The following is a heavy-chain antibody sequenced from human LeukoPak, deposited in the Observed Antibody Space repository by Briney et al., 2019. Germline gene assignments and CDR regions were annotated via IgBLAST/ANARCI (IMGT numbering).Heavy chain of an antibody. J-gene: IGHJ4*01. CDR2: ITGNGGTT. Sequence: GGSLRLSCAASGFTFSIYAMIWVRQAPGKGLEWVSGITGNGGTTYYADSVKGRFTVSRDNSKNTLYLQMNSLRAENTAVYYCANGGAVDYFDYWGHGTLVTVSS. CDR1: GFTFSIYA. CDR3: ANGGAVDYFDY. D-gene: IGHD3-16*01. V-gene: IGHV3-23*01.